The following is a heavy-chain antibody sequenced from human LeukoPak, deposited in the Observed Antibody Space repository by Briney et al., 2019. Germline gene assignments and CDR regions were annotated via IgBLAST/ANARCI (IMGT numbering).Heavy chain of an antibody. J-gene: IGHJ4*02. V-gene: IGHV1-8*03. CDR3: ARAGSMVTLPFDY. CDR2: MSPHSGNT. CDR1: GYTFSNYE. Sequence: VKVSCKASGYTFSNYEINWVRQASGHGLEWMGWMSPHSGNTDYSQKFQGRLTITRDTSISTAYMELTSLRSDDTAIYYCARAGSMVTLPFDYWGQGTLVTVSS. D-gene: IGHD2-21*02.